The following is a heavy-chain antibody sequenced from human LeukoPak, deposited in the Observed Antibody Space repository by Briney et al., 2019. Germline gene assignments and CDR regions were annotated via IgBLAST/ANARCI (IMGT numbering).Heavy chain of an antibody. CDR1: GYTFTNSY. CDR2: INPCDDNT. CDR3: ARIRDGYHGAYDI. D-gene: IGHD5-24*01. Sequence: ASVKVSCKASGYTFTNSYIHWVRQAPGQRLEWMGLINPCDDNTDYAQNFQGRLTMTSDTSARTAYMEPRSLRSEDRAVYYCARIRDGYHGAYDIWGQGTVVTVPS. V-gene: IGHV1-46*01. J-gene: IGHJ3*02.